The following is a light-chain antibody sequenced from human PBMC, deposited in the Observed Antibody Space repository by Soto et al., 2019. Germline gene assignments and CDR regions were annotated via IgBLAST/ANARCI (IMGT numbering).Light chain of an antibody. CDR3: AAWDDSLNRV. CDR2: SNN. Sequence: QSVLTQPPSASGTPGQRVTISCSGSSSNIGSNTVNWYQQLPGTAPKLLIYSNNQRPSGVPDRFSGSKSGTSASLAISGLQSEDEADYYCAAWDDSLNRVFGGGTK. J-gene: IGLJ3*02. CDR1: SSNIGSNT. V-gene: IGLV1-44*01.